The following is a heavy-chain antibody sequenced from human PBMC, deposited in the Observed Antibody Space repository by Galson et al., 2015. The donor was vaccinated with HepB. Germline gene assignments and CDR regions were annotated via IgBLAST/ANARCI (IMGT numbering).Heavy chain of an antibody. D-gene: IGHD3-22*01. V-gene: IGHV1-18*04. CDR1: GYTFTSYG. Sequence: SVKVSCKASGYTFTSYGISWVRQAPGQGLEWMGWISAYNGNTNYAQKLQGRVTMTTDTSTSTAYMERRSLRSDDTAVYYCARRLTTYYYDSSGYYFDYWGQGTLVTVSS. CDR2: ISAYNGNT. J-gene: IGHJ4*02. CDR3: ARRLTTYYYDSSGYYFDY.